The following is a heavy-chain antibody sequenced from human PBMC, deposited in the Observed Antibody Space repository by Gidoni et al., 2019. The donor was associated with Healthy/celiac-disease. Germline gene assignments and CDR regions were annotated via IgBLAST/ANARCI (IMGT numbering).Heavy chain of an antibody. CDR3: ARDRVTFGGVIVAGAFDI. Sequence: QVQLVESGGGVVQPGRSLRLSCAAPGFTFSSYGMHWVRQAPGKGLEWVAVIWYDGSNKYYADSVKGRFTISRDNSKNTRYLQMNSLRAEDTAVYYCARDRVTFGGVIVAGAFDIWGQGTMVTVSS. J-gene: IGHJ3*02. D-gene: IGHD3-16*02. CDR2: IWYDGSNK. CDR1: GFTFSSYG. V-gene: IGHV3-33*01.